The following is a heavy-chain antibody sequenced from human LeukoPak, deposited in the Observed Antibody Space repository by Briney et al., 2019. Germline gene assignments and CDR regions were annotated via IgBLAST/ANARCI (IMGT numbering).Heavy chain of an antibody. V-gene: IGHV4-38-2*01. CDR3: ARVLAGSGNYDY. CDR2: IYHTGTT. J-gene: IGHJ4*02. Sequence: SETLSHTCAVSGYSISSGYYWGWIRQPPGKGLEWIGSIYHTGTTHYNASLRTRVTISVDTSKNQFSLKLTSVTAADTAVYYCARVLAGSGNYDYWGQGTLVTVSS. D-gene: IGHD3-10*01. CDR1: GYSISSGYY.